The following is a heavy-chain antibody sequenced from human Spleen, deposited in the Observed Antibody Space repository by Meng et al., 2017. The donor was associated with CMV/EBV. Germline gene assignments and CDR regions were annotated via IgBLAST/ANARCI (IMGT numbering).Heavy chain of an antibody. CDR2: INPKSAGT. D-gene: IGHD2-2*03. J-gene: IGHJ4*02. CDR1: GNTFVGHY. V-gene: IGHV1-2*06. Sequence: KRPGASVKVSCKTSGNTFVGHYIHWVRQAPGQGLEWMGRINPKSAGTDYVEKFQGRVTMTRDTSNTIVYMELSRLTADDTAVYYCTRTWIDSFTPDFDYWGQGSLVTVSS. CDR3: TRTWIDSFTPDFDY.